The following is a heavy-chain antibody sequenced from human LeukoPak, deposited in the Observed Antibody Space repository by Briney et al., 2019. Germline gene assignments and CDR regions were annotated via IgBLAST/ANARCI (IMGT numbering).Heavy chain of an antibody. CDR1: GFTFSSYA. Sequence: PGGSLRLSCAASGFTFSSYAMHWVRQAPGKGLEWVAVISYDGSNKYYADSVKGRFTISRDNSKNTLYLQMNSLRAEDTAVYYCAREIDEYTQSDYWGQGTLVTVSS. J-gene: IGHJ4*02. V-gene: IGHV3-30-3*01. CDR3: AREIDEYTQSDY. D-gene: IGHD2/OR15-2a*01. CDR2: ISYDGSNK.